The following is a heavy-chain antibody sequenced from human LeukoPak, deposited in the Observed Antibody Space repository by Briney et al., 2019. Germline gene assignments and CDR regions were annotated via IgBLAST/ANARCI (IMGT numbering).Heavy chain of an antibody. CDR3: ARAPLRDGYKNGFDY. CDR2: IYYRGST. J-gene: IGHJ4*02. CDR1: GGSLSSGIYY. Sequence: SETLSLTCTVSGGSLSSGIYYWSWIRQPPGKGLGWIGYIYYRGSTNYNPSLKSRVSISVDTSKNQFSLKVSSVTAADTAVYYCARAPLRDGYKNGFDYWGQGTLVTVSS. V-gene: IGHV4-61*01. D-gene: IGHD5-24*01.